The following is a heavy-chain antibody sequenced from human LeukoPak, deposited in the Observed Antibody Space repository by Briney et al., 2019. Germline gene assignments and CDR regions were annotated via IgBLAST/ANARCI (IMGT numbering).Heavy chain of an antibody. D-gene: IGHD2-2*01. J-gene: IGHJ4*02. CDR1: GGSISSYY. V-gene: IGHV4-59*12. Sequence: SETLSLTCTVSGGSISSYYWSWIRQPPGKGLEWIGYIYYSGSTNYNPSLKSRVTISVDTSKNQFSLKLSSVTAADTAVYYCARDPTVVPAAHFDYWGQGTLVTVSS. CDR3: ARDPTVVPAAHFDY. CDR2: IYYSGST.